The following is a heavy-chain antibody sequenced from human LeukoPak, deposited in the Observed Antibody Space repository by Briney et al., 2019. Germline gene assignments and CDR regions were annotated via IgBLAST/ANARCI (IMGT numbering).Heavy chain of an antibody. J-gene: IGHJ4*02. D-gene: IGHD4/OR15-4a*01. Sequence: PGGSLRLSCAASGFTFSGSAFRWVRQPSGKGLEWVGRIRSKANNYATAYAASVKGRFTISRDNSKNTLYLQMNSLRAEDAAVYYCARGIYGAFDNWGQGTLVTVSS. V-gene: IGHV3-73*01. CDR2: IRSKANNYAT. CDR1: GFTFSGSA. CDR3: ARGIYGAFDN.